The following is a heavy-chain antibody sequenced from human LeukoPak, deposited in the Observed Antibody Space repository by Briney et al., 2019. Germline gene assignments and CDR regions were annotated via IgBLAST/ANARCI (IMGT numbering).Heavy chain of an antibody. D-gene: IGHD3-16*01. CDR2: IYRSGST. CDR1: GGSISSGGYS. CDR3: ARGWGPVYYFDY. V-gene: IGHV4-30-2*01. J-gene: IGHJ4*02. Sequence: PSQTLSLTCAVSGGSISSGGYSWSWIRQPPGKGLEWIGYIYRSGSTYYNPSLKSRVTMSVDRSKNQFSLKLNSVTAADTAVYYCARGWGPVYYFDYWGQGTLVTVSS.